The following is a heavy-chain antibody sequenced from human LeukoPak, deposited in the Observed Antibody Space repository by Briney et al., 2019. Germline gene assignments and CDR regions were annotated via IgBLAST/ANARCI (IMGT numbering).Heavy chain of an antibody. Sequence: GGSLRLSCAASGFTFSSYAMSWVRQAPGKGLEWVSAITNSGGTTYYAASVKGRFTISRDNSKNTLYLQMNRLRAEDTAVYYCAKDPPLLPWLFDYWGQGPLVTVSS. D-gene: IGHD5-12*01. V-gene: IGHV3-23*01. J-gene: IGHJ4*02. CDR2: ITNSGGTT. CDR1: GFTFSSYA. CDR3: AKDPPLLPWLFDY.